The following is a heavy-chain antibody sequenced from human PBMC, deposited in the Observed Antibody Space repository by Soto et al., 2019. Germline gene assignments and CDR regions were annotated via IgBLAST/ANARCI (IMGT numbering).Heavy chain of an antibody. CDR1: GGSISSYY. Sequence: SETLSLTCTVSGGSISSYYWSWIRQPPGKGLEWIGYIYYSGSTNYNPSLKSRVTISVDTSKNQFSLKLSSVTAADTAVYYCASARCGGDCYTGYYYYYGMDVWGQGTTVTVSS. D-gene: IGHD2-21*02. CDR2: IYYSGST. V-gene: IGHV4-59*01. CDR3: ASARCGGDCYTGYYYYYGMDV. J-gene: IGHJ6*02.